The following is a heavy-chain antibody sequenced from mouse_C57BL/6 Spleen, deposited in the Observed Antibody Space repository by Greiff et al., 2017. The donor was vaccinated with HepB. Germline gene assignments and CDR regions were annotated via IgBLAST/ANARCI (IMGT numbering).Heavy chain of an antibody. CDR1: GFTFSDYG. CDR3: ARDYLRYFDY. J-gene: IGHJ2*01. D-gene: IGHD5-5*01. V-gene: IGHV5-17*01. Sequence: EVKLMESGGGLVKPGGSLKLSCAASGFTFSDYGMHWVRQAPEKGLEWVAYISSGSSTIYYADTVKGRFTISRDNAKNTLFLQMTSLRSEDTAMYYCARDYLRYFDYWGQGTTLTVSS. CDR2: ISSGSSTI.